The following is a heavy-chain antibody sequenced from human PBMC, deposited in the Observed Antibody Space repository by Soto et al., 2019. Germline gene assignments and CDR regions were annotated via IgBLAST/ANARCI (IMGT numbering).Heavy chain of an antibody. CDR3: ARSQGFFAISLLDT. CDR2: VYHTGTT. D-gene: IGHD2-2*02. J-gene: IGHJ5*01. CDR1: GDSISSINW. V-gene: IGHV4-4*02. Sequence: QVRLQESGPGLVKPSGTLSLTCDVSGDSISSINWWIWVRQPPGKGLQWIGEVYHTGTTNYNPYLKSRVPISVDKSQNHFSLNVTSVTAADTAVYYCARSQGFFAISLLDTWGQGALVTVSS.